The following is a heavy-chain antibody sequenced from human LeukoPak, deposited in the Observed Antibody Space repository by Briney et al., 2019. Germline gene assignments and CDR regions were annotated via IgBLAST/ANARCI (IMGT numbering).Heavy chain of an antibody. CDR3: ARVWVDYYDSSGYPTSDY. CDR1: GYTFTSYA. D-gene: IGHD3-22*01. CDR2: IIPILGIA. J-gene: IGHJ4*02. V-gene: IGHV1-69*04. Sequence: EASVKVSCKASGYTFTSYAISWVRQAPGQGLEWMGRIIPILGIANYAQKFQGRVTITADKSTSTAYMELSSLRSEDTAVYYCARVWVDYYDSSGYPTSDYWGQGTLVTVSS.